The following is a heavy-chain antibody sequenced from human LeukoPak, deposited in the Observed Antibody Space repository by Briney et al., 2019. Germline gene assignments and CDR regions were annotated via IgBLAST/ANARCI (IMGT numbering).Heavy chain of an antibody. CDR2: IGTAGDT. J-gene: IGHJ3*02. D-gene: IGHD2-8*01. Sequence: GGSLRLSCAASGFTFSSYDMHWVRQAAGKGLEWVSAIGTAGDTYYPGSVKGRFTISRENAKNSLYLQMNNLRAGDTAVDYCARAGGYCTNGVCPTDAFDILGQGTMVTVSS. CDR1: GFTFSSYD. CDR3: ARAGGYCTNGVCPTDAFDI. V-gene: IGHV3-13*01.